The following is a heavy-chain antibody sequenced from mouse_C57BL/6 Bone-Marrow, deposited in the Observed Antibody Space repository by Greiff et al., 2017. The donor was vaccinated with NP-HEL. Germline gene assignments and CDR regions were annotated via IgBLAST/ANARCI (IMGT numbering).Heavy chain of an antibody. J-gene: IGHJ2*01. D-gene: IGHD4-1*01. CDR2: IYPGSGNT. CDR3: ARYWD. Sequence: VQGVESGAELVRPGASVKLSCKASGYTFTDYYINWVKQRPGQGLEWIARIYPGSGNTYYNEKFKGKATLTAEKSSSTAYMQLSSLTSEDSAVYFCARYWDWGQGTTLTVSS. V-gene: IGHV1-76*01. CDR1: GYTFTDYY.